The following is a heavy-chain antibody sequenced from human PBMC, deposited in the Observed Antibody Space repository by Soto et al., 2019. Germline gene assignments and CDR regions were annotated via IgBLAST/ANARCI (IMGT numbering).Heavy chain of an antibody. CDR3: ARDPTVNPPYYGMDV. CDR2: IYHSGST. V-gene: IGHV4-59*01. CDR1: GGSISSYY. J-gene: IGHJ6*02. D-gene: IGHD4-4*01. Sequence: SETLSLTCTVSGGSISSYYWSWIRQPPGKGLEWIGYIYHSGSTNYNPSLKSRVTISVDTSKNQFSLKLSSVTAADTAVYYCARDPTVNPPYYGMDVWGQGTTVTVSS.